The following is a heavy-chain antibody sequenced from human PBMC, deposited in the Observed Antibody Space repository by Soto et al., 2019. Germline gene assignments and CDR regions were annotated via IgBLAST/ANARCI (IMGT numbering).Heavy chain of an antibody. CDR3: ALAVAGQVDV. V-gene: IGHV4-34*01. CDR2: INHSGST. D-gene: IGHD6-19*01. J-gene: IGHJ6*02. CDR1: GGSFSGYY. Sequence: SETLSLTCAVYGGSFSGYYWSWIRQPPGKGLEWIGEINHSGSTNYNPSLKSRVTISVDTSKNQFSLKLSSVTAADTAVYYCALAVAGQVDVWSQGTTVTVSS.